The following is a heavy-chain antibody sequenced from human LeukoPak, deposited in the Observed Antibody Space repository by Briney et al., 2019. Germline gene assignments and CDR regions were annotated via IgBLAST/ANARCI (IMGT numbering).Heavy chain of an antibody. V-gene: IGHV1-18*01. J-gene: IGHJ4*02. Sequence: ASVKVSCKASGYTFTSYGISWVRQAPGQGLEWMGWIGDYNGNTNYAQKLQGRVTMTTDTSTSTAYMELRSLRSDDTAVYYCARQTYSGAAGTSFDYWGQGTLVTVSS. CDR1: GYTFTSYG. D-gene: IGHD6-13*01. CDR3: ARQTYSGAAGTSFDY. CDR2: IGDYNGNT.